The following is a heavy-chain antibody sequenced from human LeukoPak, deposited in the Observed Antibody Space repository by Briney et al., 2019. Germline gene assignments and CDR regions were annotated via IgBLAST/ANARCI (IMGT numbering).Heavy chain of an antibody. Sequence: GASVKVSCKASGYTFTSYGISWVRQAPGQGLEWMGWINPHTGGTIYAQNFQGRVTVTRDMSINTAYMELSRLRSDDTAVYYCALYQSSYNNYEGAFDIWGQGTMVTVSS. CDR1: GYTFTSYG. J-gene: IGHJ3*02. D-gene: IGHD4-11*01. V-gene: IGHV1-2*02. CDR2: INPHTGGT. CDR3: ALYQSSYNNYEGAFDI.